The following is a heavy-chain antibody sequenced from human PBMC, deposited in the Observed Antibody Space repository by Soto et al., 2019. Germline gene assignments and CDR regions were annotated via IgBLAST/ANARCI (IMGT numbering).Heavy chain of an antibody. V-gene: IGHV3-23*01. CDR1: GFTFSSYA. J-gene: IGHJ4*02. D-gene: IGHD5-18*01. CDR3: ANLIQNLPYYFDY. CDR2: ISGSGGST. Sequence: PGGSLRLSCAASGFTFSSYAMSWVRQAPGKGLEWVSAISGSGGSTYYADSVKGRFTISRDNSKNTLYLQMNSLRAEDTAVYYCANLIQNLPYYFDYWGQGTLVTVSS.